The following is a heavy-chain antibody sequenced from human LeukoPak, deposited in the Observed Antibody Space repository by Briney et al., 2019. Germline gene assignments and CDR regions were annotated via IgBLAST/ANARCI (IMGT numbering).Heavy chain of an antibody. D-gene: IGHD2-15*01. Sequence: SETLSLTCAVYGGSFSGYYWSWIRQPPGKGLEWIGEINHSGSTNYNPSLKSRVTISVDTSKNQFSLKLSSVTAADTAVYYCARGLYCSGGSCYSGFPLFDYWGQGTLVTVSS. CDR3: ARGLYCSGGSCYSGFPLFDY. CDR2: INHSGST. V-gene: IGHV4-34*01. J-gene: IGHJ4*02. CDR1: GGSFSGYY.